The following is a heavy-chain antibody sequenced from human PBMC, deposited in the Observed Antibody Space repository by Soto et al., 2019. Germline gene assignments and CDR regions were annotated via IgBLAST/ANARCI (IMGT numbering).Heavy chain of an antibody. D-gene: IGHD3-22*01. CDR3: ARDQGYYDSSGYGNNWFDP. V-gene: IGHV1-69*13. J-gene: IGHJ5*02. CDR2: IIPIFGTA. Sequence: GASVKVSCKASGGTFSSYAISWVRQAPGQGLEWMGGIIPIFGTANYAQKFQGRVTITADESTSTAYMELSSLRSEDTAVYYCARDQGYYDSSGYGNNWFDPWGQGTLVTVSS. CDR1: GGTFSSYA.